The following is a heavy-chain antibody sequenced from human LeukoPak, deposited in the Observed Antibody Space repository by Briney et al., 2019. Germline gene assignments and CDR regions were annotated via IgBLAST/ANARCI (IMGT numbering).Heavy chain of an antibody. CDR3: ARGSYSSSWYLAY. CDR2: IWSDGSNK. J-gene: IGHJ4*02. CDR1: GFTFSSYG. V-gene: IGHV3-33*01. Sequence: GGSLRLSWETSGFTFSSYGMHWVRQAPGKGLEWVAVIWSDGSNKYYADSVKGRFTISRDNPKNTLYLQMNSLRAEDTPVYYCARGSYSSSWYLAYWGQGTLVTVSS. D-gene: IGHD6-13*01.